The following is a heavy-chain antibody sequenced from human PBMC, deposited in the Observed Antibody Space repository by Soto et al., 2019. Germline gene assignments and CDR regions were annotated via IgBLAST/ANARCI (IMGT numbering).Heavy chain of an antibody. CDR1: GGSISSSSYY. CDR3: ARHRLGGYGDYKRLNWFDP. CDR2: IYYSGST. V-gene: IGHV4-39*01. J-gene: IGHJ5*02. D-gene: IGHD4-17*01. Sequence: QLQLQESGPGLVKPSETLSLTCTVSGGSISSSSYYWGWIRQPPGKGLEWIGSIYYSGSTYYNPSLKSRVTISVDTSKNQFSLKLSSVTAADTAVYYCARHRLGGYGDYKRLNWFDPWGQGTLVTVSS.